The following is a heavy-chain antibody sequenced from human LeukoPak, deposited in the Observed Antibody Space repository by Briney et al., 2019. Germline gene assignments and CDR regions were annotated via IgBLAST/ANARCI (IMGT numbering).Heavy chain of an antibody. CDR3: ARVLRYCSGGNCYSGGLGYMDV. D-gene: IGHD2-15*01. V-gene: IGHV3-11*01. J-gene: IGHJ6*03. Sequence: GGSLRLSCAASGFTFSDYNMRWIRQAPGKGLEWVSSISRSGSTKYYADSVKGRFTISRDNVKNSLFLQMNSLRAEDTAVYYCARVLRYCSGGNCYSGGLGYMDVWGKGTTVTIFS. CDR2: ISRSGSTK. CDR1: GFTFSDYN.